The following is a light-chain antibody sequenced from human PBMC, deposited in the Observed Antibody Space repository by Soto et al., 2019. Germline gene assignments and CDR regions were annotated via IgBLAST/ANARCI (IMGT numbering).Light chain of an antibody. CDR3: HQRYAWPPIT. CDR2: DAS. J-gene: IGKJ5*01. Sequence: EIVLTQSPATLSLSPGERATISCRASRSVRSYLAWYQQKPGQAPRLLIYDASNRAAGIPARFSGSGSETDFTLTIINLEPEDFAVYYCHQRYAWPPITFGQGTRLEIK. CDR1: RSVRSY. V-gene: IGKV3-11*01.